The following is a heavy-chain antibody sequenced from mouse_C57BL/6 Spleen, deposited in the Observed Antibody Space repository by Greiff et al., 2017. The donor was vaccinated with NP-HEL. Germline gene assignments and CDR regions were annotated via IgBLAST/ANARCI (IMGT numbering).Heavy chain of an antibody. Sequence: EVQLQQSGPELVKPGASVKISCKASGYTFTDYYMNWVKQSHGKSLEWIGDINPNNGGTSYNQKFKGKATWTVDKSSSTAYMELRSLTSEDSAVYYCAWVRGAWFAYWGQGTLVTVSA. D-gene: IGHD2-2*01. V-gene: IGHV1-26*01. CDR1: GYTFTDYY. J-gene: IGHJ3*01. CDR3: AWVRGAWFAY. CDR2: INPNNGGT.